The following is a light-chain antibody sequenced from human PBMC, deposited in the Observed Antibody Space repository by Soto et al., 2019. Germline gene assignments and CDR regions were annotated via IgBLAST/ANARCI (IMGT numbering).Light chain of an antibody. V-gene: IGLV1-40*01. J-gene: IGLJ1*01. CDR1: SSNIGAGYD. CDR3: QSYDSSLSRV. Sequence: QSALTQPPSVSGAPGQTVTISCTGSSSNIGAGYDVHWYQQLPGTAPKLLIYGNSNRPSGVPDRFSGSKSGTTASLAITGLQAEDEADYYCQSYDSSLSRVFGTGTKLTVL. CDR2: GNS.